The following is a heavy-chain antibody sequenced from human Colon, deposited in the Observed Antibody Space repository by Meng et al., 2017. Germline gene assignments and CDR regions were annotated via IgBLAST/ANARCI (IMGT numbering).Heavy chain of an antibody. V-gene: IGHV1-69*10. Sequence: QVQLVQSGAEVKKPGASGKVAGKASGGTVSSYAISWVRQAPGQGLEWMGGIIPILGIANYAQKFQGRVTITADKSTSTAYMELSSLRSEDTAVYYCARENVVVVAALDYWGQGTLVTVSS. CDR1: GGTVSSYA. D-gene: IGHD2-15*01. CDR3: ARENVVVVAALDY. J-gene: IGHJ4*02. CDR2: IIPILGIA.